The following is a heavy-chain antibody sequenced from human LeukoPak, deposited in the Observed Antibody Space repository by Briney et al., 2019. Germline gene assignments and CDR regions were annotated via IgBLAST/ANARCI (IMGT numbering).Heavy chain of an antibody. V-gene: IGHV3-9*01. CDR3: ATNHGSGSYANTYFDY. Sequence: GRSPRLSCAASGFTFDDYAMHWVRQAPGKGLEWVSGISWNSGSIGYADSVKGRFTISRDNAKNSQYLQMNSLRAEDTALYYCATNHGSGSYANTYFDYWGQGTLVTVSS. D-gene: IGHD3-10*01. CDR2: ISWNSGSI. CDR1: GFTFDDYA. J-gene: IGHJ4*02.